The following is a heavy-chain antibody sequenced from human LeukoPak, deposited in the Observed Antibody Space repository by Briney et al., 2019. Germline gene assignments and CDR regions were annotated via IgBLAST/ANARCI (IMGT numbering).Heavy chain of an antibody. J-gene: IGHJ5*02. CDR3: ARRKSGWFDP. V-gene: IGHV4-30-4*01. Sequence: SQTLSLTCTVSGDSISSGDYYWTWIRQAPGKDLEWIGYIYYSGSTYYNPSLKSRVTISVDTSQNQFSLRLSSANDADTAMYYCARRKSGWFDPWGQGTLVTVSS. CDR2: IYYSGST. CDR1: GDSISSGDYY.